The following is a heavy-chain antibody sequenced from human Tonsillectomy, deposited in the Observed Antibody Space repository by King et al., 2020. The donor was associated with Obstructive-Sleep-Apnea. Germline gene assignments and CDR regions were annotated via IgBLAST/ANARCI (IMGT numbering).Heavy chain of an antibody. CDR3: AIDKYSFGSYYYAMDI. CDR2: SYYTGRT. CDR1: GGSINSVDYY. D-gene: IGHD5-12*01. V-gene: IGHV4-30-4*01. J-gene: IGHJ6*02. Sequence: VQLQESGPGLVKPSQTLSLTCTVSGGSINSVDYYWTWIRQSPGKGLEWIGNSYYTGRTSYNPSLKSRVTISVDPSKNQFSLRLTSVTAADTAVYYCAIDKYSFGSYYYAMDIWGQGTTVIVS.